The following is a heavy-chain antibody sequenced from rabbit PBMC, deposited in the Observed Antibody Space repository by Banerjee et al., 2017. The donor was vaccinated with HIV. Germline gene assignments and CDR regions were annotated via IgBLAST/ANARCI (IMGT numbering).Heavy chain of an antibody. CDR1: GFSFSNGYV. J-gene: IGHJ4*01. D-gene: IGHD4-1*01. Sequence: QEQLEESGGDLVKPEGSLTLTCTASGFSFSNGYVMCWVRQAPGKGLEWIACINTISGDTVYATWAKGRFTISKASWTTVTLQMTSLTAADTASYFCARSGWIDGYFDLWGQGTLVTVS. V-gene: IGHV1S45*01. CDR2: INTISGDT. CDR3: ARSGWIDGYFDL.